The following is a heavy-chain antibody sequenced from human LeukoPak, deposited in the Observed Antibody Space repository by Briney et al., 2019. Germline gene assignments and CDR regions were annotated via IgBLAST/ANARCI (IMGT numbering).Heavy chain of an antibody. J-gene: IGHJ3*02. CDR2: IYHSGST. CDR1: GYSISSGYY. Sequence: PSETLSLTCTVSGYSISSGYYWGWIRQPPGKGLEWIGSIYHSGSTYYNPSLKSRVTISVDTSKNQFSLKLSSVTAADTAVYYCARVAYASSSLIQVGAFDIWGQGTMVTVSS. V-gene: IGHV4-38-2*02. CDR3: ARVAYASSSLIQVGAFDI. D-gene: IGHD6-13*01.